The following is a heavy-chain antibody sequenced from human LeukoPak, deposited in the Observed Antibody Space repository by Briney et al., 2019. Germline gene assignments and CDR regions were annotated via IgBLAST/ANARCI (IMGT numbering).Heavy chain of an antibody. CDR2: INPYNGDT. Sequence: ASVTVSCKPSGYTFTHYDICWVRQAPGQGLEWMGRINPYNGDTYYAQKLQGRVTITTDTSTRTAYLQLESLTSDDTAVYYCARKRGGCYPDWGQGTLVIVSS. CDR3: ARKRGGCYPD. CDR1: GYTFTHYD. J-gene: IGHJ4*02. V-gene: IGHV1-18*01. D-gene: IGHD2-15*01.